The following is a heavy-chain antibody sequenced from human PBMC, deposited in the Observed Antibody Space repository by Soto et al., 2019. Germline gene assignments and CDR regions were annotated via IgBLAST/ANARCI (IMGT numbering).Heavy chain of an antibody. CDR3: ARESEDLTSNFDY. V-gene: IGHV3-21*06. J-gene: IGHJ4*02. Sequence: GWSPRLSCAASGVTFTRSSMNWVRQAPGKGLEWVSSISSTTNYIYYGDSMKGRFTISRDNAKNSLYLEMNSLRAEDTAVYYCARESEDLTSNFDYWGQGTLVTVSS. CDR2: ISSTTNYI. CDR1: GVTFTRSS.